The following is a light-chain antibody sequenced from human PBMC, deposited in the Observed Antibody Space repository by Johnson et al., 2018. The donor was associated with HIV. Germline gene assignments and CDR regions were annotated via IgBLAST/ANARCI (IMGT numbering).Light chain of an antibody. J-gene: IGLJ1*01. V-gene: IGLV1-51*01. Sequence: QSVLTQPPSVSAAPGQKVTISCSGSSSNIGNNYVSWYQQLPGTAPKLLISDNNKRPSGIPDRFSGSKSGTSATLGITGLQTGDEADYYCGTWNSSLSVLYVFGTGTTVTVL. CDR1: SSNIGNNY. CDR3: GTWNSSLSVLYV. CDR2: DNN.